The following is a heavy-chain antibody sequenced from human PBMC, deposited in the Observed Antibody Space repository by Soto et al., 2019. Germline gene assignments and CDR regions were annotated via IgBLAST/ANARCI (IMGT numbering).Heavy chain of an antibody. CDR1: GYTLTELS. D-gene: IGHD3-22*01. V-gene: IGHV1-24*01. CDR3: ATTSPSREYAVVITPYYYYGMDV. Sequence: ASVKVSCKVSGYTLTELSMHWVRQAPGKGLEWMGGFDPEDGETIYAQKFQGRVTMTEDTSTDKAYMELSSLRSEDTAVYYCATTSPSREYAVVITPYYYYGMDVWGQGTTVTVSS. J-gene: IGHJ6*02. CDR2: FDPEDGET.